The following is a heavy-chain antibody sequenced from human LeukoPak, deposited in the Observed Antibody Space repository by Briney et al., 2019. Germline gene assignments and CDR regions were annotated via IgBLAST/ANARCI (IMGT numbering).Heavy chain of an antibody. J-gene: IGHJ6*02. CDR2: INSDGSST. V-gene: IGHV3-74*01. Sequence: PGGSLRLSCAASGFTFSSYWMHWVRQAPGKGLVWVSRINSDGSSTSYADSVKGRFTISRDNAKNSLYLQMNSLRAEDTALYHCARVYYDSSGSFKYYYGMDVWGQGATVTVSS. CDR3: ARVYYDSSGSFKYYYGMDV. CDR1: GFTFSSYW. D-gene: IGHD3-22*01.